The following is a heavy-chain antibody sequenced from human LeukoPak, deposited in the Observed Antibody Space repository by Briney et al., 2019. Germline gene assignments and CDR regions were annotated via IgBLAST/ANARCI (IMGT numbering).Heavy chain of an antibody. CDR1: GFTFSNAW. V-gene: IGHV4-59*01. CDR3: ARDNYDVLTGETRAFDI. Sequence: GSLRLSCTASGFTFSNAWMSWVRQAPGKGLEWIGYIYDSGNTNYNPSLKSRVTIAVDTSKNQFSLKLSSVTAADTAVYYCARDNYDVLTGETRAFDIWGQGTMVTVSS. D-gene: IGHD3-9*01. CDR2: IYDSGNT. J-gene: IGHJ3*02.